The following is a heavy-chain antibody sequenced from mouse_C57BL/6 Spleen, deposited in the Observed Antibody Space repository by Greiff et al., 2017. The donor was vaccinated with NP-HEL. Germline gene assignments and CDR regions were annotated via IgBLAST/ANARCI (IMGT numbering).Heavy chain of an antibody. J-gene: IGHJ1*03. CDR2: ISSGSSTI. CDR3: ASFDV. CDR1: GFTFSDYG. V-gene: IGHV5-17*01. Sequence: EVQLVESGGGLVKPGGSLKLSCAASGFTFSDYGMHWVRQAPEKGLEWVAYISSGSSTIYYADTVKGRFTISRDNAKNTLFLPMTSLRSEDTAMYYCASFDVWGTGTTVTVSS.